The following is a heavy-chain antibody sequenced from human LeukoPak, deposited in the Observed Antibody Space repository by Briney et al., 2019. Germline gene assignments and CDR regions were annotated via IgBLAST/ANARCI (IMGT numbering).Heavy chain of an antibody. D-gene: IGHD2-15*01. CDR2: IKSDGTSI. CDR1: GFTFISSW. V-gene: IGHV3-74*01. Sequence: GGSLRLSCVASGFTFISSWMHWVRQAPGKGLVWVSRIKSDGTSINYADSVEGRFTVSRDNAKNTLYLQMNSLRVEDTAVYYCVRVYCSGGSCFYFDYWGQGALVTVSS. CDR3: VRVYCSGGSCFYFDY. J-gene: IGHJ4*02.